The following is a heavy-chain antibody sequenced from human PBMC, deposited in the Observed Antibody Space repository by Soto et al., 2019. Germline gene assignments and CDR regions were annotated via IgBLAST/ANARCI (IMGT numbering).Heavy chain of an antibody. Sequence: GGSLRLSCAASGFTFSSYGMHWVRQAPGKGLEWVAVISYDGSNKYYADSVKGRFTISRDNSKNTLYLQMSSLRAEDTAVYYCAKTRPDYSNYVGRSYYFDYWGQGTLVTVSS. V-gene: IGHV3-30*18. CDR1: GFTFSSYG. CDR3: AKTRPDYSNYVGRSYYFDY. CDR2: ISYDGSNK. J-gene: IGHJ4*02. D-gene: IGHD4-4*01.